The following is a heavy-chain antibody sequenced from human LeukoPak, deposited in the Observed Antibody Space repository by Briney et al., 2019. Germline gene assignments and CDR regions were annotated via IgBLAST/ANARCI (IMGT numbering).Heavy chain of an antibody. V-gene: IGHV3-73*01. CDR1: AFSLIDSH. CDR3: SRQTVSCHDF. CDR2: IRSRRDNYAT. D-gene: IGHD2-2*01. J-gene: IGHJ4*02. Sequence: GGSLRLSCAASAFSLIDSHMHWVRQAPGKGLEWVGHIRSRRDNYATAYGVSVQGRFTISRDDSNNMAYLQLNSLTADDTAVYYCSRQTVSCHDFWGQGTLVTVSS.